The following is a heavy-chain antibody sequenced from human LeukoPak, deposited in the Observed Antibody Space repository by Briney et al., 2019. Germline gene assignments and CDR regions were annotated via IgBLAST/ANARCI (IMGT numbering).Heavy chain of an antibody. D-gene: IGHD3-9*01. V-gene: IGHV3-33*01. J-gene: IGHJ3*02. CDR1: GFTFSSYG. CDR3: ARICGLRYFDWADNDAFDI. CDR2: IWYDGSNK. Sequence: GRSLRLSCAASGFTFSSYGMHWVRQALGKGLEWVAAIWYDGSNKYYADSVKGRFTISRDNSKNTLYLQMNSLRAEDTAVYYCARICGLRYFDWADNDAFDIWGQGTMVTVSS.